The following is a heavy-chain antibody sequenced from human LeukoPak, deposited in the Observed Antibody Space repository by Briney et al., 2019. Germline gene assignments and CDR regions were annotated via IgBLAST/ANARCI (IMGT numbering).Heavy chain of an antibody. V-gene: IGHV4-4*07. D-gene: IGHD6-13*01. CDR3: AREGIAAPSYYYGMDV. CDR1: GGSISSYY. J-gene: IGHJ6*02. CDR2: MYISGST. Sequence: SETLSLTCSVSGGSISSYYWSWIRQPAGKGLEWIGRMYISGSTNCNPSLKSRVTMSVDTSKNKFSLKLSSVTAADTAVYYCAREGIAAPSYYYGMDVWGQGTTVTVSS.